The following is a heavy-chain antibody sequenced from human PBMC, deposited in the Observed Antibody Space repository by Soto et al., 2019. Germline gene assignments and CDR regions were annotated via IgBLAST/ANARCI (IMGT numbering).Heavy chain of an antibody. CDR3: ARGGYYDSSGSRNYHYYGMNV. Sequence: QAQLVQSGPEVKKPGASVKVSCKASGYRFTSYGISWVRQAPGQGLEWLGWISAYDDNTKYAQTLQGRVSMSTDTSTNTAYRALRSLRSDDTAMYYCARGGYYDSSGSRNYHYYGMNVWGQGTTVTVSS. D-gene: IGHD3-22*01. V-gene: IGHV1-18*01. J-gene: IGHJ6*02. CDR2: ISAYDDNT. CDR1: GYRFTSYG.